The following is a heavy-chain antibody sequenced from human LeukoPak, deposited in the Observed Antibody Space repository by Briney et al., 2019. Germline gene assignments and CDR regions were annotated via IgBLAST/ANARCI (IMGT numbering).Heavy chain of an antibody. D-gene: IGHD2-21*01. CDR2: VSPGGYT. CDR3: ARIRCGRGQARCYNH. Sequence: SETLSLTCAVSGVSFSDYYWSWIRQSPEKGLEWIGEVSPGGYTTYNPSLRSRVIISEDTSEKQLSLNVTSVTAADTALYYCARIRCGRGQARCYNHWAQGSLVTVSS. CDR1: GVSFSDYY. V-gene: IGHV4-34*01. J-gene: IGHJ5*02.